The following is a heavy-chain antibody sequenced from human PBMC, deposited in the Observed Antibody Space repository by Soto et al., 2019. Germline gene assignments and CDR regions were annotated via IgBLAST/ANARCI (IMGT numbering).Heavy chain of an antibody. D-gene: IGHD2-2*02. CDR3: ARGQGAAIGDYYYHGMDV. J-gene: IGHJ6*02. V-gene: IGHV3-73*02. CDR1: GFIFSGSA. CDR2: IRSRANNFAT. Sequence: EVQLVESGGGLVQPGGSLKLSCAASGFIFSGSAIHWVRQASGKGLEWVGRIRSRANNFATSSAASVKGTFTFSRDDSKNTAYLQMNTLQPEDTAVYYCARGQGAAIGDYYYHGMDVWGQGTTVTVSS.